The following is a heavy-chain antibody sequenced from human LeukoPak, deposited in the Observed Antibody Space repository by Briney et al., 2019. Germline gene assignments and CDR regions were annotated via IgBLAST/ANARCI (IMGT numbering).Heavy chain of an antibody. Sequence: ASVKVSCKASGGTFSSYAISWVRQAPGQGLEWMGGIIPIFGTANYAQKFQGRVTITADESTSTAYMELSSLRSEDTAVYYCATDLITMVRGVMPGGWGQGTLVTVSS. CDR1: GGTFSSYA. CDR3: ATDLITMVRGVMPGG. J-gene: IGHJ4*02. V-gene: IGHV1-69*13. CDR2: IIPIFGTA. D-gene: IGHD3-10*01.